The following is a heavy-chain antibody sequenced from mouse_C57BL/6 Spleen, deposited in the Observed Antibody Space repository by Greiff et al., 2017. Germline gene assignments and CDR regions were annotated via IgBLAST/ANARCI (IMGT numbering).Heavy chain of an antibody. CDR1: GYTFTSYW. CDR3: ARDISSSGFAY. D-gene: IGHD1-2*01. Sequence: QVQLKQPGAELVKPGASVKLSCKASGYTFTSYWMQWVKQRPGQGLEWIGEIDPSDSYTNYNQKFKGKATLTVDTSSSTAYMQLSSLTSEDSAVYYCARDISSSGFAYWGQGTLVPVSA. J-gene: IGHJ3*01. CDR2: IDPSDSYT. V-gene: IGHV1-50*01.